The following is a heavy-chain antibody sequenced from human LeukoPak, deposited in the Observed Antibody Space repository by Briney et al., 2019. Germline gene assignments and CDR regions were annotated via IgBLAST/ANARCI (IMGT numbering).Heavy chain of an antibody. D-gene: IGHD6-19*01. V-gene: IGHV3-30*18. CDR2: ISYDGSNK. CDR1: GFTFSSYA. CDR3: AKDRGYSSGWYYFDY. J-gene: IGHJ4*02. Sequence: GGSLRLSCAASGFTFSSYAMSWVRQAPGKGLEWVAVISYDGSNKYYADSVKGRFTISRDNSKNTLYLQMNSLRAEDTAVYYCAKDRGYSSGWYYFDYWGQGTLVTVSS.